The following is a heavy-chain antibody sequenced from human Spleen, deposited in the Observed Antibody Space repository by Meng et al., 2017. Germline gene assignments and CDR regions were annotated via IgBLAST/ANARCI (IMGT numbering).Heavy chain of an antibody. Sequence: GESLKISCAASGFTFSSYAMHWVRQAPGKGLEYVSAISSNGGSTYYANSVKGRFTISRDNSKNTLYLQMGSLRAEDMAVYYCARASLFVVVTAIFDYWGQGTLVTVSS. CDR3: ARASLFVVVTAIFDY. V-gene: IGHV3-64*01. CDR1: GFTFSSYA. D-gene: IGHD2-21*02. J-gene: IGHJ4*02. CDR2: ISSNGGST.